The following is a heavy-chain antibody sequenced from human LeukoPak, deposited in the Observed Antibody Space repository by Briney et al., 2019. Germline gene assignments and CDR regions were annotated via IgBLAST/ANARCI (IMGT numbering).Heavy chain of an antibody. D-gene: IGHD6-13*01. J-gene: IGHJ4*02. CDR1: GSSISNYY. V-gene: IGHV4-59*01. Sequence: PSETLSLTCTLSGSSISNYYWSWMRQSPEKGLEWIGYIYYSGTTNYNPSFKSRMSLSVDTSKNQFSLKLASVTAADTAVYYCARSDTNAWYDYWGPGTLVTVSS. CDR2: IYYSGTT. CDR3: ARSDTNAWYDY.